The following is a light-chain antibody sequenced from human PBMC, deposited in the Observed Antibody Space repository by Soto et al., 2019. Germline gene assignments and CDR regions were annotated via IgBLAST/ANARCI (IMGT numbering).Light chain of an antibody. Sequence: DIQVTQSPSTLSASVGDRVTITCRASQSIRTWLAWYQQKPGKAPRLLMYQASSLKSGVPSRFSGSGSETEFTLTVTSLQPDDTATYFCQQYSTNLWTFGQGTKVDIK. V-gene: IGKV1-5*03. CDR2: QAS. CDR3: QQYSTNLWT. J-gene: IGKJ1*01. CDR1: QSIRTW.